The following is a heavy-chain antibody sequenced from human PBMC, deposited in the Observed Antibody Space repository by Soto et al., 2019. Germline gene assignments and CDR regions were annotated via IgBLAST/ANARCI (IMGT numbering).Heavy chain of an antibody. CDR2: ISSDSKNI. V-gene: IGHV3-21*01. CDR1: RFTFSGFS. CDR3: ATFYGDYVGWFDS. D-gene: IGHD4-17*01. Sequence: EVQLVESGGGLVKPGGSLRLSCAATRFTFSGFSMTWVRQAPGKGLEWVSSISSDSKNIYYADSVKGRFTISRDNAKNSVHLHMDRLRAEDTAVYYCATFYGDYVGWFDSWGQGTPVTVSS. J-gene: IGHJ5*01.